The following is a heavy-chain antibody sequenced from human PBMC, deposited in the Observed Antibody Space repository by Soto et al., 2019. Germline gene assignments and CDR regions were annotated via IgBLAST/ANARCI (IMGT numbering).Heavy chain of an antibody. Sequence: SETLSLTCTVSGGSISSGGYYWSWIRQHPGKGLEWIGYIYYSGSTYYNPSLKSRVTISVDTSKNQFSLKLSSVTAADTAVYYCARDRKYYDSSGYRDNWFDPWGQGTLVTSPQ. CDR3: ARDRKYYDSSGYRDNWFDP. V-gene: IGHV4-31*03. D-gene: IGHD3-22*01. CDR2: IYYSGST. J-gene: IGHJ5*02. CDR1: GGSISSGGYY.